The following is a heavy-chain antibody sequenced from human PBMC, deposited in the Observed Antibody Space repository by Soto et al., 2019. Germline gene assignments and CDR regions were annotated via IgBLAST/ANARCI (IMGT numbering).Heavy chain of an antibody. Sequence: SVKVYFKASCYTFTSYGISWVRQAPGQGLEWMGWISAYNGNTNYAQKRQGRVTMTTDTSTSTAYMELRSLRSDDTAVYYCARDREMGSGYYYFDYWGQGTLVTVSS. V-gene: IGHV1-18*04. CDR3: ARDREMGSGYYYFDY. CDR1: CYTFTSYG. D-gene: IGHD3-22*01. CDR2: ISAYNGNT. J-gene: IGHJ4*02.